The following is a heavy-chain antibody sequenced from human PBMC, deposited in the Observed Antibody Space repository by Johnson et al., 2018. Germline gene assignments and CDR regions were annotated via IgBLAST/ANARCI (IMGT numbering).Heavy chain of an antibody. CDR1: RFTFSGYG. D-gene: IGHD6-19*01. CDR2: ISNDGSKK. V-gene: IGHV3-30*03. J-gene: IGHJ3*02. CDR3: ATGGGISAWYEGSGLDI. Sequence: QVQLQESGGDVVQPRRSLRLCCVASRFTFSGYGMHWVRQAPGKGLEWVTGISNDGSKKYFVDSVKGRFTISRDNSKNTLYLEMNSLRDEDTAMDYCATGGGISAWYEGSGLDIWGQGTMVTVSS.